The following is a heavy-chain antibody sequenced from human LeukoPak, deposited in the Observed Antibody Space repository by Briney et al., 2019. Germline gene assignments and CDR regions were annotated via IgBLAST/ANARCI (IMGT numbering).Heavy chain of an antibody. CDR3: ARDGAGGKMTY. CDR2: TYFSGST. Sequence: SETLSLTCTVSGGSISTYYWSWIRQPPGKGLVWTGYTYFSGSTNYNPSLRSRVTISVDTSKNQFSLKLTSVTAADTAVYYCARDGAGGKMTYWGQGTLVTVSS. J-gene: IGHJ4*02. CDR1: GGSISTYY. V-gene: IGHV4-59*01. D-gene: IGHD6-13*01.